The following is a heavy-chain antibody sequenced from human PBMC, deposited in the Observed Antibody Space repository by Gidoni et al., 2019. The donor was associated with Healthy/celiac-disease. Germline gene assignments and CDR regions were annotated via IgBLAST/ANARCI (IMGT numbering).Heavy chain of an antibody. J-gene: IGHJ4*02. Sequence: QVQLVESGGGLVKPGGSLRLSCAASGFTFSDYYMSWIRQAPGKGMEWVSYISSSSSYTNYADSVKGRFTITRDNAKNSLYLQMNSLRAEDTAVYYCARGYDGSGTHFDYWGQGTLVTVSS. CDR1: GFTFSDYY. CDR2: ISSSSSYT. CDR3: ARGYDGSGTHFDY. D-gene: IGHD3-10*01. V-gene: IGHV3-11*06.